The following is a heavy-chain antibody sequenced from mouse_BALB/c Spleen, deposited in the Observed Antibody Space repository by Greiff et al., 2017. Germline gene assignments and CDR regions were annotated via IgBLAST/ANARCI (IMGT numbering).Heavy chain of an antibody. D-gene: IGHD1-1*01. J-gene: IGHJ3*01. CDR1: GYTFSSYW. CDR3: ARWSATDAY. CDR2: ILPGSGST. Sequence: QVQLQQSGAELMKPGASVKISCKATGYTFSSYWIEWVKQRPGHGLEWIGEILPGSGSTNYNEKFKGKATFTADTSSNTAYMQLSSLTSEDSAVYYCARWSATDAYWGQGTLVTVSA. V-gene: IGHV1-9*01.